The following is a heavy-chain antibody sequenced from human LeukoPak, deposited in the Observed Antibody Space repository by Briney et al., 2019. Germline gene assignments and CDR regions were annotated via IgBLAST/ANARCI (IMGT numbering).Heavy chain of an antibody. Sequence: ASVKVSCKASGYTFTSFGFSWVRQAPGQGLEWMGWINNQDENTNYAQKFQDRFIMTTDTSTSTAYMELRSLRPDDTAVYYCAREDYDYVWGSYQLGGPFDYWGQGTLVTVSS. CDR3: AREDYDYVWGSYQLGGPFDY. CDR2: INNQDENT. CDR1: GYTFTSFG. V-gene: IGHV1-18*01. J-gene: IGHJ4*02. D-gene: IGHD3-16*02.